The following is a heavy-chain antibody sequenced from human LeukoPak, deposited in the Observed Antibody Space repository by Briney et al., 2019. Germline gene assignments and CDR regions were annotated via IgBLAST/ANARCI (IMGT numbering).Heavy chain of an antibody. CDR1: GYSISSGYY. CDR2: IYHSGST. V-gene: IGHV4-38-2*02. Sequence: PSETLSLTCTVSGYSISSGYYWGWIRQPPGKGLEWIGSIYHSGSTYYNPSLKSRVTISVDTSKNQFSLKLSSVTAADTAVYYCARGPSGELSYWGQGTLVTVSS. J-gene: IGHJ4*02. CDR3: ARGPSGELSY. D-gene: IGHD7-27*01.